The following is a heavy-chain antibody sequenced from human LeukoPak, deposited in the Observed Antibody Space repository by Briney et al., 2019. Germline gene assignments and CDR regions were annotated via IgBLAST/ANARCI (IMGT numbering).Heavy chain of an antibody. V-gene: IGHV1-24*01. CDR1: GYTLTELS. J-gene: IGHJ2*01. CDR2: FDPEDGET. CDR3: ATSPSIYYDSSGPPRQLRAFDL. Sequence: ASVKVSCKVSGYTLTELSMHWVRQAPGKGLEWMGGFDPEDGETIYAQKFQGRVTMTEDTSTDTAYMELSSLRSEDTAVYYCATSPSIYYDSSGPPRQLRAFDLWGRGTLVTVSS. D-gene: IGHD3-22*01.